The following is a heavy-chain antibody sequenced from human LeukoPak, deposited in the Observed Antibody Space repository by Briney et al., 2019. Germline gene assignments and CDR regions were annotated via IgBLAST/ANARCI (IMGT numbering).Heavy chain of an antibody. Sequence: SETLSRTCAVYGGSFSGYYWSWIRQPPGKGLEWIGEINHSGSTNYSPSLKSRVTISVDTSKNQFSLKLSSVTAADTAVYYCARGQGDGYNLDWFDPWGQGTLVTVSS. CDR1: GGSFSGYY. CDR3: ARGQGDGYNLDWFDP. J-gene: IGHJ5*02. CDR2: INHSGST. D-gene: IGHD5-24*01. V-gene: IGHV4-34*01.